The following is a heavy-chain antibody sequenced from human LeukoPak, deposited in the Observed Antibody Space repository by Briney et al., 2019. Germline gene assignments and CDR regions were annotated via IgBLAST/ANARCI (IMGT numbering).Heavy chain of an antibody. J-gene: IGHJ4*02. CDR3: ARVRGYSYGYLLSTFDY. D-gene: IGHD5-18*01. CDR2: IHPNSGGT. Sequence: SVKVSCKASGYTFTGYCMHWVRQAPGQGLEWMGWIHPNSGGTNYAQKFQGRVTLTRDTSISTAYMELSRLRSDDTAVYYCARVRGYSYGYLLSTFDYWGQGTLVTVSS. CDR1: GYTFTGYC. V-gene: IGHV1-2*02.